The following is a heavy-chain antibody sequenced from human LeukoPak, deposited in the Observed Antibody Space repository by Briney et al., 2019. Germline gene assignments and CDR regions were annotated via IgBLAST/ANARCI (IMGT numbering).Heavy chain of an antibody. CDR2: IKQDGTEI. J-gene: IGHJ4*02. V-gene: IGHV3-7*01. CDR3: ARDKVVGATFFDY. D-gene: IGHD1-26*01. Sequence: ETLSLTCAVYGGSFSGYYWSWIRQPPGKGPEWVANIKQDGTEIYYVDSVKGRFTISRDNAKNSLYLQMNSLRDEDTAVYYCARDKVVGATFFDYWGQGTLVTVSS. CDR1: GGSFSGYY.